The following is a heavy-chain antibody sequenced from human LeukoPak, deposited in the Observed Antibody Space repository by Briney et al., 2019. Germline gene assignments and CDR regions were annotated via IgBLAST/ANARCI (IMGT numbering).Heavy chain of an antibody. V-gene: IGHV1-69*13. CDR3: ARAREGIVPAAIQLFDY. D-gene: IGHD2-2*02. Sequence: SVKVSCKASGGTFSSYAISWVRQAPGQGLEWMGGIIPIFGTANYAQKFQGRVTITADESTSTAYMELSSLRSEDTAVYYCARAREGIVPAAIQLFDYWGQGTLVTVSS. CDR2: IIPIFGTA. J-gene: IGHJ4*02. CDR1: GGTFSSYA.